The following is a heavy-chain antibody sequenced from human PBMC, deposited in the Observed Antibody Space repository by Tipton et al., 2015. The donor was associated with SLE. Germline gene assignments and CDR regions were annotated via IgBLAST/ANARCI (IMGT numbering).Heavy chain of an antibody. Sequence: TLSLTCTVSGDSINSGLYYWSWIRQPAGKGLEWIGHIHSSGSTIYNSSLRFRVTISLDTSRNQFSLRLTSVTAADTAVYYCARNPGYWGRGTLVTVSS. D-gene: IGHD1-14*01. CDR3: ARNPGY. V-gene: IGHV4-61*09. CDR2: IHSSGST. J-gene: IGHJ4*02. CDR1: GDSINSGLYY.